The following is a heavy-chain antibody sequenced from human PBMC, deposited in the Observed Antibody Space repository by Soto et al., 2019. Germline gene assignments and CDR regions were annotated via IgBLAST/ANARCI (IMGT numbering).Heavy chain of an antibody. D-gene: IGHD4-17*01. Sequence: GESLKISCKGSGYSFTSYWISWVRQMPGKGLEWMGRIDPSDSYTNYSPSFQGHVTISADKFISTAYLQWSSLKASDTAMYYCARRSPDDYGDYGLDVWGQGTTVTVSS. CDR1: GYSFTSYW. V-gene: IGHV5-10-1*01. CDR3: ARRSPDDYGDYGLDV. J-gene: IGHJ6*02. CDR2: IDPSDSYT.